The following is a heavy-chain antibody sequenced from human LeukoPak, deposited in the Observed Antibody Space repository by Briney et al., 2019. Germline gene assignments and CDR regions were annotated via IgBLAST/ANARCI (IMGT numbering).Heavy chain of an antibody. D-gene: IGHD4-23*01. CDR3: ARGAVDYGGNSVVDY. V-gene: IGHV3-21*01. CDR2: ISSSSSYI. CDR1: GFTFSSYS. J-gene: IGHJ4*02. Sequence: NTGGSLRLSCAASGFTFSSYSMNWVRQAPGKGLEWVSSISSSSSYIYYADSVKGRFTISRDNAKNSLYLQMNSLRAEDTAVYYCARGAVDYGGNSVVDYWGQGTLVTVPS.